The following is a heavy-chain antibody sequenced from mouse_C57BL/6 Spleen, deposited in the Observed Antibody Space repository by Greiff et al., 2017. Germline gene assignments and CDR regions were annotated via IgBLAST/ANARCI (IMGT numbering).Heavy chain of an antibody. Sequence: QVQLQQPGAELVKPGASVKLSCKASGYTFTSYWMHWVKQRPGQGLEWIGMIHPNSGSTNYNEKFKSKATLTVDKSSSTAYMQLSSLTSEDSAVYYCARGGYDYDEGWYFDVWGTGTTVTVSS. J-gene: IGHJ1*03. V-gene: IGHV1-64*01. CDR2: IHPNSGST. CDR1: GYTFTSYW. D-gene: IGHD2-4*01. CDR3: ARGGYDYDEGWYFDV.